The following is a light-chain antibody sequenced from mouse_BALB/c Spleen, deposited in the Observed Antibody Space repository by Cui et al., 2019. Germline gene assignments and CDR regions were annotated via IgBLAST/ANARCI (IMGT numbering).Light chain of an antibody. Sequence: EMVPTQSQALTAASQGQKVTITFSASSSVSYINWYQQKSGTSPKPWIYEISKLAPGVPARFSGSGSGTSYLLTNSSMEAEAAAIYYCQQWNYPLWTFGGGTKLEIK. J-gene: IGKJ1*01. CDR3: QQWNYPLWT. V-gene: IGKV4-86*01. CDR1: SSVSY. CDR2: EIS.